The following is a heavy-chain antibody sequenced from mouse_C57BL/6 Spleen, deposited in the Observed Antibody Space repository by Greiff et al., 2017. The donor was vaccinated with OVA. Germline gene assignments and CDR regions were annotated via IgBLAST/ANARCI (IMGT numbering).Heavy chain of an antibody. J-gene: IGHJ4*01. D-gene: IGHD1-1*01. CDR1: GYAFTNYL. V-gene: IGHV1-54*01. CDR2: INPGSGGT. Sequence: QVQLQQSGAELVRPGTSVKVSCKASGYAFTNYLIEWVKQRPGQGLEWIGVINPGSGGTNYNEKFKGKATLTADKSSSTAYMQLSSLTSEDSAVYFCARGGDYGSSYAMDYWGQGTSVTVSS. CDR3: ARGGDYGSSYAMDY.